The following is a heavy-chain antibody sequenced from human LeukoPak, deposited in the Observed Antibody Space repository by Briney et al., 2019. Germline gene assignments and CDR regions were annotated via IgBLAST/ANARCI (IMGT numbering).Heavy chain of an antibody. CDR2: IVPILGTA. CDR3: ARSQGYSYGSSY. D-gene: IGHD5-18*01. Sequence: PGASVKVSCKAPGGSFGRYAFHWVRQAPGQGLEWMGGIVPILGTANYAQKFQGRVTITADDSTGTAYMELTSLRSADTAVYYCARSQGYSYGSSYWGQGTLVTVSS. V-gene: IGHV1-69*13. J-gene: IGHJ4*02. CDR1: GGSFGRYA.